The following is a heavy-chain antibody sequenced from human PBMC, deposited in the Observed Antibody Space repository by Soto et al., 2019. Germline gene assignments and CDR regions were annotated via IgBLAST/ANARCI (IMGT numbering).Heavy chain of an antibody. CDR2: INHSGST. V-gene: IGHV4-34*01. D-gene: IGHD3-10*01. Sequence: QVQLQQWGAGLLKPSETLSLTCAVYGGSFSGYYWSWIRQPPGKGLEWIGEINHSGSTNYNPSLKSRVTISVXXSXNXXSLKLSSVTAADTAVYYCARGHLSAVTMVRGALRYWGQGTLVTVSS. CDR3: ARGHLSAVTMVRGALRY. J-gene: IGHJ4*02. CDR1: GGSFSGYY.